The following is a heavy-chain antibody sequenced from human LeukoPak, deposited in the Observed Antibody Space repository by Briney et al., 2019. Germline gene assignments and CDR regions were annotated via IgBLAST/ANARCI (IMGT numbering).Heavy chain of an antibody. J-gene: IGHJ4*02. CDR1: GYTFTSYG. Sequence: ASVKVSCKASGYTFTSYGISWVRQAPGQGLDWVAWISAYNSNKNSAEKFQGRVTMTIDTSTSTAYMELRSLKSDDTAVYYCARCSGYDSPPPFDYWGQGTLVTVSS. CDR2: ISAYNSNK. CDR3: ARCSGYDSPPPFDY. D-gene: IGHD5-12*01. V-gene: IGHV1-18*04.